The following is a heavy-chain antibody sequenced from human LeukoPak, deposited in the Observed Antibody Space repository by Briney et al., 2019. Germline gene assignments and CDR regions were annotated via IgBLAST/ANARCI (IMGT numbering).Heavy chain of an antibody. Sequence: SETLSPTCAVSGYSISSGYYWGWIRPPPGKGLEWIGSIYHSGSTYYNPSLKSRVTISVDTSKNQFSLKLSSVTAADTAVYYCARVTRGMTYYYGSGSYSDYYYYYMDVWGKGTTVTVSS. D-gene: IGHD3-10*01. CDR2: IYHSGST. V-gene: IGHV4-38-2*01. CDR3: ARVTRGMTYYYGSGSYSDYYYYYMDV. J-gene: IGHJ6*03. CDR1: GYSISSGYY.